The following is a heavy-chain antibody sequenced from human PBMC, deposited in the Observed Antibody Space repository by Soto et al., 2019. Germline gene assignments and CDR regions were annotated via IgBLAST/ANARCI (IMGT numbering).Heavy chain of an antibody. V-gene: IGHV4-4*02. J-gene: IGHJ3*02. CDR2: THHSGNT. D-gene: IGHD3-10*01. CDR1: GDSISSAPW. Sequence: QVQLQESGPGLVTPSGTLSLTCAVSGDSISSAPWWTWVRQSPGKGLEWIGETHHSGNTNYNPSLKSRVTISLDTSKNQVSLKLSSVTAADTAVYYCARDADFGSGNSHFWAFDIWGQGTLVTVSS. CDR3: ARDADFGSGNSHFWAFDI.